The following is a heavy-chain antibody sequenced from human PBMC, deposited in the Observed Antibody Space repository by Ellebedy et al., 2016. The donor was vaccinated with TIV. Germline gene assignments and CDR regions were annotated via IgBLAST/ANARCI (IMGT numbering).Heavy chain of an antibody. V-gene: IGHV4-59*01. Sequence: MPSETLSLTCTVSGGSISSYYWSWIRQPPGKGLEWIAYIYYSGGTNYNPSLKSRVPISVDTSKKQFSLKLSSVTAADTAVYYCARGLRGPFDYWGQGTLVTVSS. CDR1: GGSISSYY. CDR3: ARGLRGPFDY. J-gene: IGHJ4*02. CDR2: IYYSGGT.